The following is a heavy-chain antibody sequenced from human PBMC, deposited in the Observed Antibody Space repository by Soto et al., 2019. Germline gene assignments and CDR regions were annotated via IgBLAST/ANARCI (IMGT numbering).Heavy chain of an antibody. J-gene: IGHJ3*02. V-gene: IGHV1-58*01. CDR3: AIDMSHGYSSSWYGAFDI. D-gene: IGHD6-13*01. CDR2: IVVGSGNT. Sequence: SVKVSCKASGFTFTSSAVQWVRQARGQRLEWIGWIVVGSGNTNYAQKFQERVTITRDMSTSTAYMEMSSLRSEDTAVYYCAIDMSHGYSSSWYGAFDIWCQGTMVTVSS. CDR1: GFTFTSSA.